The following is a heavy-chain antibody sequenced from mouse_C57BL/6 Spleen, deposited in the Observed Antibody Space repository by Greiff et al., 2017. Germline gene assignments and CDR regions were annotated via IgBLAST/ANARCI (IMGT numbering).Heavy chain of an antibody. CDR2: INPSSGYT. Sequence: VQLQQSGAELVRPGASVKMSCKASGYTFTSYTMHWVKQRPGQGLEWIGYINPSSGYTKYNQKFKDKATLTADKSSSTAYMQLSSLTSEDSAVYYCARGGTTVERGFDYWGQGTTLTVSS. CDR1: GYTFTSYT. V-gene: IGHV1-4*01. D-gene: IGHD1-1*01. J-gene: IGHJ2*01. CDR3: ARGGTTVERGFDY.